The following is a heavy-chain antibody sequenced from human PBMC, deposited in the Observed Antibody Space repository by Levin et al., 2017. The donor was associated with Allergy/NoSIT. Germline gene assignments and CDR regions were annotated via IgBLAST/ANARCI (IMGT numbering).Heavy chain of an antibody. Sequence: SCAASGFNFSDYYLNWVRQAPGKGLEWIAAITASGTTTYYAESVQGRFTVSRDNGKNSVYLQMDSLRAEDTARYYCARDQKRRPFYYEGSPRGVDSWGQGTLVTVSS. V-gene: IGHV3-11*01. CDR1: GFNFSDYY. CDR3: ARDQKRRPFYYEGSPRGVDS. D-gene: IGHD3-16*01. J-gene: IGHJ5*01. CDR2: ITASGTTT.